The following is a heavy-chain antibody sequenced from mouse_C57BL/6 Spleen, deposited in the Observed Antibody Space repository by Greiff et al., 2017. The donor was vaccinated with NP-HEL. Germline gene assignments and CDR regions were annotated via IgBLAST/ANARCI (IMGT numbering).Heavy chain of an antibody. CDR2: INPNNGGT. J-gene: IGHJ4*01. V-gene: IGHV1-26*01. CDR1: GYTFTDYY. CDR3: ARLPGYYYGSSYAMDY. D-gene: IGHD1-1*01. Sequence: EVQLQQSGPELVKPGASVKISCKASGYTFTDYYMNWVKQSHGKSLEWIGDINPNNGGTSYNQKFRGKATLTVDKSSSTAYMALRSLTSEDSAVYYCARLPGYYYGSSYAMDYWGQGTSVTVSS.